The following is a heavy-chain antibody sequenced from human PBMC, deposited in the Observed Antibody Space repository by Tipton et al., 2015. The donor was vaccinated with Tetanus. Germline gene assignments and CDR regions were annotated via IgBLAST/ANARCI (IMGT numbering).Heavy chain of an antibody. Sequence: TLSLTCTVSGGSITDFYWSWIRQSPGKGLEYIGYMFRSGSTNYNPSLQSRVTFSIDTSKNQFSLKLTSVTPADTAVYFCARGGTYKYDWFDPWGQGTLVTVSS. CDR2: MFRSGST. CDR1: GGSITDFY. J-gene: IGHJ5*02. D-gene: IGHD1-14*01. CDR3: ARGGTYKYDWFDP. V-gene: IGHV4-59*01.